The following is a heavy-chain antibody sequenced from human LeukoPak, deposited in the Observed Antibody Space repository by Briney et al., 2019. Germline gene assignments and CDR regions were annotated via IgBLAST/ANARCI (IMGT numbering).Heavy chain of an antibody. Sequence: ASMKVSCKTSGYTFTTYFIHWVRQAPGQGLEWMGGMNPYSGDKKYAQKFQGRVTMTRDTSISTASMELIRLMSDDTAVYYCARYWAEPAATDDAFDIWGQGTMVVVSS. J-gene: IGHJ3*02. V-gene: IGHV1-2*02. CDR2: MNPYSGDK. CDR3: ARYWAEPAATDDAFDI. D-gene: IGHD2-15*01. CDR1: GYTFTTYF.